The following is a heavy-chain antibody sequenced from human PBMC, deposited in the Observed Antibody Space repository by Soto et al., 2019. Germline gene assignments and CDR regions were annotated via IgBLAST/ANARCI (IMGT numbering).Heavy chain of an antibody. CDR3: ARDGDYWRDFDY. CDR1: GGSFSGYY. Sequence: QVQLQKWGAGLLKPSETLSLTCAVYGGSFSGYYWSWIRQPPVKGLEWIGEINHSGSTNYNPSLKSRVTISVDTSKTQFSLKLSSVTAADTAVYYCARDGDYWRDFDYWGQGTLVTVSS. V-gene: IGHV4-34*01. CDR2: INHSGST. J-gene: IGHJ4*02. D-gene: IGHD4-17*01.